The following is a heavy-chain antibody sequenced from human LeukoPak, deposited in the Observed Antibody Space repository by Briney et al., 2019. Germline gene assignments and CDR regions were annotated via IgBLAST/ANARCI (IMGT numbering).Heavy chain of an antibody. CDR2: IYWDDDK. Sequence: ESGPTLVNPTQPLTVTCTFSGFSLRTSGLGVGWIRQPPGKALECLAVIYWDDDKRYSPSLKSKLTITKDTSKNQVVLTMTNMDPVDTATYYCALSPDIAAAGIMSWFDPWGQGTLVTVSS. V-gene: IGHV2-5*02. CDR1: GFSLRTSGLG. D-gene: IGHD6-13*01. J-gene: IGHJ5*02. CDR3: ALSPDIAAAGIMSWFDP.